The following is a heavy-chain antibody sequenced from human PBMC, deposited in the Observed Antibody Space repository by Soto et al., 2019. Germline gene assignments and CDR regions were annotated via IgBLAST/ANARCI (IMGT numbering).Heavy chain of an antibody. Sequence: ASLEVSCKASGYTFTSCGISWVRQAPGQGLEWMGWISAYNGNTNYAQKLQGRVTMTTDTSTSTAYMELRSLRSDDTAVYYCARYFWRGYFLTAVARGYSSMDVSGEGTTVTVSS. J-gene: IGHJ6*04. CDR3: ARYFWRGYFLTAVARGYSSMDV. D-gene: IGHD3-3*01. CDR1: GYTFTSCG. CDR2: ISAYNGNT. V-gene: IGHV1-18*04.